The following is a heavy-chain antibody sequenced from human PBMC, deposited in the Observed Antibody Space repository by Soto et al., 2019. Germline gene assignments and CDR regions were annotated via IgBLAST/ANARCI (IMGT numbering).Heavy chain of an antibody. CDR2: TYYRSKWYN. CDR1: GDSVSSNSVA. V-gene: IGHV6-1*01. Sequence: SQTLSLTCAISGDSVSSNSVAWNWIRQSPSRGLEWLGRTYYRSKWYNDYAVSVKSRITINPDTSKNQFSLQLNSVTPEDTAVYYCAREGVRQQVVYYFDYWGKGPLVTVSP. J-gene: IGHJ4*02. CDR3: AREGVRQQVVYYFDY. D-gene: IGHD6-13*01.